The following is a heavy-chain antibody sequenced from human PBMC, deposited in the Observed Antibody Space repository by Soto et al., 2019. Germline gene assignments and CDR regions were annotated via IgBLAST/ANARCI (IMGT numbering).Heavy chain of an antibody. CDR2: IYNSGST. J-gene: IGHJ6*02. Sequence: QVQLQESGPGLAKPSEILSLTCTVSGGSTSGGNYSWNWIRQHPGKGLEWIGTIYNSGSTYYNPSLKSRVIISVDTSKNQPSLRLSSVTAADTAGYYCARDRGFGMDVWGQGTTVTVSS. CDR1: GGSTSGGNYS. CDR3: ARDRGFGMDV. V-gene: IGHV4-31*03.